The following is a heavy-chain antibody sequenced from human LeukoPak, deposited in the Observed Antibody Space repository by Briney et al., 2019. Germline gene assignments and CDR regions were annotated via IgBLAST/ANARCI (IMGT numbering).Heavy chain of an antibody. V-gene: IGHV1-8*01. J-gene: IGHJ4*02. CDR1: GYTFTSCD. Sequence: GASVKVSCKASGYTFTSCDINWVRQATGQGLEWMGWMNPNSGNTDYGQSFQGRITMTRDIPIGTAYMELSNLTSEDTAIYYCTRGSSGRRDNWGQGTLVTVSA. CDR3: TRGSSGRRDN. D-gene: IGHD6-19*01. CDR2: MNPNSGNT.